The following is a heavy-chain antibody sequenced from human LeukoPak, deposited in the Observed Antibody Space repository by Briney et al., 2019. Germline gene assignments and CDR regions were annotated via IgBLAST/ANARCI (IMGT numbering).Heavy chain of an antibody. Sequence: GGSLRLSCAASGFTFSSYWMHWVRQAPGKGLVWVSRINSDGSSTSYADSVKGRFTISRDNAKNTLFLQMNTLRAEDTAVYYCARTKGPDAPVDYWGQGTLVTVSS. CDR1: GFTFSSYW. J-gene: IGHJ4*02. CDR3: ARTKGPDAPVDY. CDR2: INSDGSST. V-gene: IGHV3-74*01.